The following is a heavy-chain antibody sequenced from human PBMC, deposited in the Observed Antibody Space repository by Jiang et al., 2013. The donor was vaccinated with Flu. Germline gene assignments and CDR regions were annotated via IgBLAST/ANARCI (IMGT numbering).Heavy chain of an antibody. CDR1: GFTFSSYG. V-gene: IGHV3-33*01. CDR2: IWYDGSNK. CDR3: ARDVIAAAGQGVDY. Sequence: VQLVESGGGVVQPGRSLRLSCAASGFTFSSYGMHWVRQAPGKGLEWVAVIWYDGSNKYYADSVKGRFTISRDNSKNTLYLQMNSLRAEDTAVYYCARDVIAAAGQGVDYVGPGNPGHRL. D-gene: IGHD6-13*01. J-gene: IGHJ4*02.